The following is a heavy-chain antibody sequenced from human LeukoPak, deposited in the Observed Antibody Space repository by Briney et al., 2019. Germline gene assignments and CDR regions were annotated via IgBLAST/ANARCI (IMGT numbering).Heavy chain of an antibody. CDR1: GFTFSSYA. CDR3: AKVDSSGWYGGVAFDI. J-gene: IGHJ3*02. D-gene: IGHD6-19*01. Sequence: PGGSLRPSCATSGFTFSSYAVSWVRQAPGKGLEWVSAISGSGGSTYYADSVKGRFTISRDNSKNTLSLQMSSLRAEETAVYYCAKVDSSGWYGGVAFDIWGQGTVVIVSS. CDR2: ISGSGGST. V-gene: IGHV3-23*01.